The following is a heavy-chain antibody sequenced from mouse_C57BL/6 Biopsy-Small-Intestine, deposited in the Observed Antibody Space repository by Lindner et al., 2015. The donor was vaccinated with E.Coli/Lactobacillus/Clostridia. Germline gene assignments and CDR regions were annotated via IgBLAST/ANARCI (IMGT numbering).Heavy chain of an antibody. CDR2: IDPEDAET. Sequence: VQLQESGAELVKPGASVKLSCTASGFNIKDYYIHWVKQRTEQGLEWIGRIDPEDAETKYAPRFQGKATITTDTSSNTAYLQLSSLTSEDTAVYYCTRSDYDRGDYFDYWGQGTTLTVSS. CDR3: TRSDYDRGDYFDY. J-gene: IGHJ2*01. CDR1: GFNIKDYY. V-gene: IGHV14-2*01. D-gene: IGHD2-4*01.